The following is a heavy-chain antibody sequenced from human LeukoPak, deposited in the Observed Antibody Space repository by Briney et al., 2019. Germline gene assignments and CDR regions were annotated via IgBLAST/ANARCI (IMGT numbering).Heavy chain of an antibody. D-gene: IGHD3-3*01. CDR1: GFTFSSYA. V-gene: IGHV3-30*01. Sequence: GRSLRLSCAASGFTFSSYAMPWVRQAPGKGLEWVAVISYDGSNKYYADSVKGRFTISRDNSKNTLYLQMNSLRAEDTAVYYCARDPGGYDFWSGYFDYWGQGTLVTVSS. J-gene: IGHJ4*02. CDR2: ISYDGSNK. CDR3: ARDPGGYDFWSGYFDY.